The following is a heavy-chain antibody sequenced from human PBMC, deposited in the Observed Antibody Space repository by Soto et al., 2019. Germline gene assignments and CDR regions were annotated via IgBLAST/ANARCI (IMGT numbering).Heavy chain of an antibody. J-gene: IGHJ3*02. CDR1: GYTFTGYY. CDR2: INPNSGGT. V-gene: IGHV1-2*02. D-gene: IGHD3-22*01. Sequence: GASVKVSCKASGYTFTGYYKHWVRQAPGQGLEWMGWINPNSGGTNYAQKFQGRVTMTRDTSISTAYMELSRLRSDDTAVYYCARALAYYYDSSESDAFDIWGQGTMVTVS. CDR3: ARALAYYYDSSESDAFDI.